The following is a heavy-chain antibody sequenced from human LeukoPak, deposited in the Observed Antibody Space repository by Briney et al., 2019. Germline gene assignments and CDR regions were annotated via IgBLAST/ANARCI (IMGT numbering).Heavy chain of an antibody. J-gene: IGHJ6*02. CDR1: GYTFTGYY. CDR2: INPNSGGT. V-gene: IGHV1-2*02. D-gene: IGHD3-10*01. CDR3: ASPSGDYYYYYGMDV. Sequence: GASVKVSCKASGYTFTGYYMHWVRQAPGQGLEWMGWINPNSGGTNYAQKFQGRVTMTRDTSISTAYMELSRLRSDDTAVYYCASPSGDYYYYYGMDVWGQGTTVTVS.